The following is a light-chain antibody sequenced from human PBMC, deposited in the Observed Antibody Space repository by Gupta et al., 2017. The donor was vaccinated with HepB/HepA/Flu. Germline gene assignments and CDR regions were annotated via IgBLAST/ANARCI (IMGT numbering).Light chain of an antibody. CDR2: DVS. J-gene: IGLJ3*02. Sequence: QSALTQAASVSGSPGQSITISCTGTSSDIGAYNYVYWYQQHPDKAPKLMIYDVSSRPAGVSSRFSASKAGNTASLIISGRQAEDAADYYCCSYTSSSTLVFGGGTKLTVL. V-gene: IGLV2-14*03. CDR1: SSDIGAYNY. CDR3: CSYTSSSTLV.